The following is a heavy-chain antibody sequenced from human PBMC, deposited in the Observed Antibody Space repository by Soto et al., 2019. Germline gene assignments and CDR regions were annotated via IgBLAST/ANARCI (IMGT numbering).Heavy chain of an antibody. CDR1: GFTFSSYA. V-gene: IGHV3-23*01. CDR2: ISGSGGST. CDR3: AKSGGTAMVHDYYYYYGMDV. Sequence: GGSLRLSCAASGFTFSSYAMSWVRQAPGKGLEWVSAISGSGGSTYYADSVKGRFTISRGNSKNTLYLQMNSLRAEDTAVYYCAKSGGTAMVHDYYYYYGMDVWGQGTTVTVSS. J-gene: IGHJ6*02. D-gene: IGHD5-18*01.